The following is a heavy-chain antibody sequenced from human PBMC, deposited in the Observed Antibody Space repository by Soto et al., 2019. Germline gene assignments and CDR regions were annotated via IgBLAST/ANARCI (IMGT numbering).Heavy chain of an antibody. Sequence: QVQLHQWGTGLLKPSETLSLTCSVSGESFSGHFWTWIRQPPGKGLEWLGEIDYSGATHYNASVKSRVSMSVDTTTKQVSLKVTSVTAADTDVYYCARGGITPSMFLFDYWGQGTLVIVSS. D-gene: IGHD3-10*02. J-gene: IGHJ4*02. CDR1: GESFSGHF. CDR2: IDYSGAT. V-gene: IGHV4-34*01. CDR3: ARGGITPSMFLFDY.